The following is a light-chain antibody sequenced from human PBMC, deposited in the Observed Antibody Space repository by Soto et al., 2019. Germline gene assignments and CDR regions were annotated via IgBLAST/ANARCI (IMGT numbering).Light chain of an antibody. CDR1: QTIMTY. Sequence: DLQMTQSPSSLSASVGDEVRITCRASQTIMTYLNWYQLKPGKPPRLLIYAASSLQSGVPSRFSGSGSGTDFTLTISSLQPEDFATYSCQQSYNSPQTFGQGTKVDI. J-gene: IGKJ1*01. CDR3: QQSYNSPQT. V-gene: IGKV1-39*01. CDR2: AAS.